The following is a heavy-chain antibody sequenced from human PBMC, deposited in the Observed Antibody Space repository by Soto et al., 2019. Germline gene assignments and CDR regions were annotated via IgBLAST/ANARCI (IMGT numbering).Heavy chain of an antibody. CDR1: GGSISSGDYY. CDR2: IYYSGST. Sequence: LSLTCTVSGGSISSGDYYWSWIRQPPGKGLEWIGYIYYSGSTYYNPSLKSRLSMSADTSKNQLSLTLTSVTAADTGVYYCARAGNEYGVDVWGQGTTVTVSS. V-gene: IGHV4-30-4*01. J-gene: IGHJ6*02. D-gene: IGHD3-10*01. CDR3: ARAGNEYGVDV.